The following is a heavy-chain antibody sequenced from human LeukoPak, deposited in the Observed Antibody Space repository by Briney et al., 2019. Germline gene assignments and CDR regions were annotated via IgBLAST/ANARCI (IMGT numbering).Heavy chain of an antibody. V-gene: IGHV4-59*11. J-gene: IGHJ5*02. CDR1: GGSISSHY. Sequence: SETLSLTCTVSGGSISSHYWSWIRQPPGKGLEWIGYIYYSESTNYNPSLKSRVTISVDTSKNQFSLKLSSVTAADTAVYYCARVRRGYSGYDYWFAPWGQGTLVTVSS. CDR3: ARVRRGYSGYDYWFAP. D-gene: IGHD5-12*01. CDR2: IYYSEST.